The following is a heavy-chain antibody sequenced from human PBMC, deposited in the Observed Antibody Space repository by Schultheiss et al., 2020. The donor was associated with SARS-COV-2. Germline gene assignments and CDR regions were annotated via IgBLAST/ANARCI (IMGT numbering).Heavy chain of an antibody. CDR1: GGSISSYY. CDR3: ARGRIVVVVAATPWSNDAFDI. Sequence: SETLSLTCTVSGGSISSYYWSWIRQPPGKGLEWIGEINHSGSTNYNPSLKSRVTISVDTSKNQFSLKVSSVTAADTAVYYCARGRIVVVVAATPWSNDAFDIWGQGTMVTVSS. CDR2: INHSGST. J-gene: IGHJ3*02. D-gene: IGHD2-15*01. V-gene: IGHV4-34*01.